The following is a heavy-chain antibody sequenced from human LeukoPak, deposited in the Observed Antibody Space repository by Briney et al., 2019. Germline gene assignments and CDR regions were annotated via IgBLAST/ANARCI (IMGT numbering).Heavy chain of an antibody. CDR2: ISGSASGVTT. Sequence: GRSLRLSCEASGFTLNSYIMHWVRQAPGKGLEWVSAISGSASGVTTYYADSVKGRFTISRDNSKNTLYLQMNSLRAEDTAVYYCAKNDFGSGWVGDYWGQGTLVTVSS. CDR3: AKNDFGSGWVGDY. J-gene: IGHJ4*02. D-gene: IGHD6-19*01. CDR1: GFTLNSYI. V-gene: IGHV3-23*01.